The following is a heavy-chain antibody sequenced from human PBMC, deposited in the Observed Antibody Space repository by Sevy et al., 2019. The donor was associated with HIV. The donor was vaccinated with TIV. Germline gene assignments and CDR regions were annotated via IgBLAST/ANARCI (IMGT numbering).Heavy chain of an antibody. V-gene: IGHV3-7*01. D-gene: IGHD3-9*01. J-gene: IGHJ4*02. Sequence: GGSLRLSCAASGFTFSSYWMSWVRQAPGKGLEWVANIKQDGSEKYYVDSVKGRFTISRDNAKNSRYLQMNSLRAEDTAVYYCARDTNYDILTGYYGYYFDYWGQGTLVTVSS. CDR1: GFTFSSYW. CDR2: IKQDGSEK. CDR3: ARDTNYDILTGYYGYYFDY.